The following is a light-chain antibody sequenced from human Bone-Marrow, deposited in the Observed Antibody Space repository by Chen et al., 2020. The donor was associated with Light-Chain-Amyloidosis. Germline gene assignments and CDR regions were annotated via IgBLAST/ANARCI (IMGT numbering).Light chain of an antibody. V-gene: IGLV2-14*01. CDR3: RSYTLTNTLV. Sequence: QSALTQPASVSGSPGQSITISCTGTSSNVGGDNHDAWYQQHRGKATKLMIYEVTNRPSWVPDRFTGTKSDTTASLTISGLHTEDEADYFGRSYTLTNTLVFGSGTRVTVL. J-gene: IGLJ1*01. CDR2: EVT. CDR1: SSNVGGDNH.